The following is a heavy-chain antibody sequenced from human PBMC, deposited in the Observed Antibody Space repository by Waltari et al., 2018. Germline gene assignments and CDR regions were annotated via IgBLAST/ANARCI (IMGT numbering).Heavy chain of an antibody. CDR3: TRQVLGYCTSAACRRLES. J-gene: IGHJ4*02. D-gene: IGHD2-8*02. CDR1: GYSINSGYY. CDR2: LYHSGTT. Sequence: QVQLQESGPGLVKPSETLSLTCDVSGYSINSGYYWGWIRQPPGKGLEWVAKLYHSGTTFYNPSLNSRVTTSMDTSKNQFSLKLKSVTAADTAVYYCTRQVLGYCTSAACRRLESWGQGKLVTVSS. V-gene: IGHV4-38-2*01.